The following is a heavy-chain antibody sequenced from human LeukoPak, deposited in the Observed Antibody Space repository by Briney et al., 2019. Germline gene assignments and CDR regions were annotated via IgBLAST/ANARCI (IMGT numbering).Heavy chain of an antibody. CDR3: ARGGVPYACDI. D-gene: IGHD3-10*01. CDR2: ISGSGGST. CDR1: GFTFSRYG. V-gene: IGHV3-23*01. J-gene: IGHJ3*02. Sequence: SGGSLRLSCAASGFTFSRYGMSWVGQAPGKGLEWVSAISGSGGSTYYADSVKGRFTISRDNAKNTLYLQMNSLRAEDTAVYYCARGGVPYACDIWGQGTMVTVSS.